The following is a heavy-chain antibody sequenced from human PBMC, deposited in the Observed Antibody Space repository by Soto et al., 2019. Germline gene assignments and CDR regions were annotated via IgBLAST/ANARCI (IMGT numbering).Heavy chain of an antibody. J-gene: IGHJ3*02. D-gene: IGHD6-13*01. CDR3: ARIATSSSWYGGRAFDI. Sequence: SETLSLTCTVSGGSISSYYWSWIRQPPGKGLEWIGYIYYSGSTNYNPSLKSRVTISVDTSKNQFSLKLSSVTAADTAVYYCARIATSSSWYGGRAFDIWGQGTMVTV. CDR2: IYYSGST. V-gene: IGHV4-59*01. CDR1: GGSISSYY.